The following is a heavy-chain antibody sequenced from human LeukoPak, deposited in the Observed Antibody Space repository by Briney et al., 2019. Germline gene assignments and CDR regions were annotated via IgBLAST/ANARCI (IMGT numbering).Heavy chain of an antibody. J-gene: IGHJ6*02. CDR3: ARERLANWNDWLGYGMDV. D-gene: IGHD1-20*01. CDR1: GYTFSRFD. CDR2: MNPNSGNT. Sequence: ASVRVSCKASGYTFSRFDINWVRQATGQGLEWMGWMNPNSGNTGYAQKFQGRVTMTRNTSISTAYMELSSLRSEDTAVYYCARERLANWNDWLGYGMDVWGQGTTVTVSS. V-gene: IGHV1-8*01.